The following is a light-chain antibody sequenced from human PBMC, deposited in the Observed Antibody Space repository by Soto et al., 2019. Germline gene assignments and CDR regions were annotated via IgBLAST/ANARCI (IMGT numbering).Light chain of an antibody. Sequence: DIQMTQSPSSLSASVGDRVNITCRASQTVSSYLNWYQQKPGTVPKLLIYATSNLQSGVPSRFSGRGFGTDVTLTISSLQPEDFATYYCQQANSFPITFGQGTRLEIK. CDR2: ATS. V-gene: IGKV1-39*01. J-gene: IGKJ5*01. CDR1: QTVSSY. CDR3: QQANSFPIT.